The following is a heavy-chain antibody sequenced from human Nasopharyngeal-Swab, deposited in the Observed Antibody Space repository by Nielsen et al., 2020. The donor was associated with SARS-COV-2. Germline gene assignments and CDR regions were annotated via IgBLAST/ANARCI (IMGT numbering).Heavy chain of an antibody. CDR3: ARDEPSSWSNTYYYYYGMDV. CDR2: IYYSGST. Sequence: WIRQPPGKGLEWSGYIYYSGSTNYNPSLKSRVTMSVDTSKNQFSLKLSSVTAADTAVYYCARDEPSSWSNTYYYYYGMDVWGQGTTVTVSS. D-gene: IGHD6-13*01. V-gene: IGHV4-59*12. J-gene: IGHJ6*02.